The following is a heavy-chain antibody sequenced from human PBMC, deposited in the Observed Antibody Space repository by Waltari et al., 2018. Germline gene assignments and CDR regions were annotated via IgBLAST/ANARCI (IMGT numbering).Heavy chain of an antibody. CDR2: IIPMCGTA. J-gene: IGHJ4*02. CDR3: ARVRSSTARNDFYFDY. Sequence: QVQLVQSGAEVHKPASSVMVSCKASGVTFSSYAISWLRQPPRQGLEWMGRIIPMCGTANYAQKVKGRVTITADESTRTAYRELSSMRSEDTAVYYCARVRSSTARNDFYFDYWGQGTLVTVSS. D-gene: IGHD1-1*01. CDR1: GVTFSSYA. V-gene: IGHV1-69*15.